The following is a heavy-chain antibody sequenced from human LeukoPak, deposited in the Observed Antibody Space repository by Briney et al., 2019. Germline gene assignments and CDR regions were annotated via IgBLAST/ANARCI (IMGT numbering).Heavy chain of an antibody. J-gene: IGHJ4*02. CDR1: SGSISCYY. V-gene: IGHV4-4*07. CDR3: ATDWGPSGSYLEY. CDR2: IYTSGST. D-gene: IGHD1-26*01. Sequence: SETLSLTCTVSSGSISCYYWSWIRQPAGKGLEWIGRIYTSGSTNYNPSLKSRVTMSVDTSKNQFSLKLSSVTAADTAVYCCATDWGPSGSYLEYCGQGTLVTVSS.